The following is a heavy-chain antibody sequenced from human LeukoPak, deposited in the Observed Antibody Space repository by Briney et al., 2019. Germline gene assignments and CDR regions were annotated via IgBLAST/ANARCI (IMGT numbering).Heavy chain of an antibody. CDR2: IWYDGSDK. CDR1: GFTFSSYG. Sequence: PGGSLSLSCAATGFTFSSYGMHWFRQAPGKGLEWVAVIWYDGSDKYYADSVKGRFTISRDNSKNPLYLQMNSLSAEDTAVYYCARRNGYYFDYWGQGTLVTVSS. V-gene: IGHV3-33*01. J-gene: IGHJ4*02. CDR3: ARRNGYYFDY. D-gene: IGHD3-3*01.